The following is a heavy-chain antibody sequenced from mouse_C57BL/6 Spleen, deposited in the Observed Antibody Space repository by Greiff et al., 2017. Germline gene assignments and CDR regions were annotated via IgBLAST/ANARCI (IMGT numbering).Heavy chain of an antibody. Sequence: QVQLQQPGAELVMPGASVKLSCKASGYTFTSYWMHWVKQRPGQGLEWIGEIDPSDSYTNYNQKFKGKSTLTVDKSSSTAYMQLSSLTSEDSAVYYCARMESNSYFYYWGQGTTLTVSS. V-gene: IGHV1-69*01. CDR3: ARMESNSYFYY. CDR2: IDPSDSYT. D-gene: IGHD2-5*01. J-gene: IGHJ2*01. CDR1: GYTFTSYW.